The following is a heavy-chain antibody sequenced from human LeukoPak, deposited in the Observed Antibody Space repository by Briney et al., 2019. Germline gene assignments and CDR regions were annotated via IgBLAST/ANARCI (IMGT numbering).Heavy chain of an antibody. CDR3: ARKGTDTYY. Sequence: ASVKVSCKASGYTFTSYHINWVRQASGQGLEWMGWMNPNSANTRYAQKFQGRVTMTRNTSISTAYMELSSLRSEDTAVYYCARKGTDTYYWGQGTLVTVSS. CDR2: MNPNSANT. D-gene: IGHD1-1*01. CDR1: GYTFTSYH. V-gene: IGHV1-8*01. J-gene: IGHJ4*02.